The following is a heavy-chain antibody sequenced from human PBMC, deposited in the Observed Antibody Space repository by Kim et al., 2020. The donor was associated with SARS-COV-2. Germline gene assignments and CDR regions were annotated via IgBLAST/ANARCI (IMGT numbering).Heavy chain of an antibody. CDR3: ARGLRVWGSYRYTAALFDY. D-gene: IGHD3-16*02. CDR2: INHSGST. J-gene: IGHJ4*02. V-gene: IGHV4-34*01. Sequence: SETLSLTCAVYGGSFSGYYWSWIRQPPGKGLEWIGEINHSGSTNYNPSLKSRVTISVDTSKNQFSLKLSSVTAADTAVYYCARGLRVWGSYRYTAALFDYWGQGTLVTVSS. CDR1: GGSFSGYY.